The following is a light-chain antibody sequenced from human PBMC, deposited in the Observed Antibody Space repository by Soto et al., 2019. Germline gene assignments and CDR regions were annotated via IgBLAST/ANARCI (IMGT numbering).Light chain of an antibody. CDR3: QQYNNWPFS. V-gene: IGKV1-39*01. Sequence: DIQMTQSPSSLSASVGDRVTITCRASQSISSYLNWYQQKPGKAPKLLIYAASTLQSGVPSRFSGSGSGTDFTLTISCLQSEDSAVYFCQQYNNWPFSFGQGTRLEIK. J-gene: IGKJ5*01. CDR2: AAS. CDR1: QSISSY.